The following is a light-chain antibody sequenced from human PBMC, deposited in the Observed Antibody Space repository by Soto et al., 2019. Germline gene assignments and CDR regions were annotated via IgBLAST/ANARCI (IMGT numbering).Light chain of an antibody. Sequence: QSALTQPASVSGSPGQSITISCTGTSSDIGAYDYVSWYQHRPGKAPKLMIYDVSHRPSGISNRFSGSKSGNTASLTVSGLQAEDEADYYCSSYGDVSAPVLFGGGTKLTVL. CDR3: SSYGDVSAPVL. CDR2: DVS. J-gene: IGLJ3*02. V-gene: IGLV2-14*03. CDR1: SSDIGAYDY.